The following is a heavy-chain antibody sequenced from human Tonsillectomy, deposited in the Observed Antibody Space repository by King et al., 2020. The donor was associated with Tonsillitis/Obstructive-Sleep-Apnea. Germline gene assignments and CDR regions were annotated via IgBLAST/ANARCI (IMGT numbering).Heavy chain of an antibody. D-gene: IGHD3-10*01. CDR3: ARGGSMVRGVIIGDAFDI. CDR1: GFTFSSYS. J-gene: IGHJ3*02. Sequence: VQLVESGGGLVQPGGSLRLSCAASGFTFSSYSMNWVRQAPGMGLEWVSYISSSSSTIYYADSVKGRFTISRDNAKNSRYLQMNSLRDEDTAVYYCARGGSMVRGVIIGDAFDIWGQGTMVTVSS. V-gene: IGHV3-48*02. CDR2: ISSSSSTI.